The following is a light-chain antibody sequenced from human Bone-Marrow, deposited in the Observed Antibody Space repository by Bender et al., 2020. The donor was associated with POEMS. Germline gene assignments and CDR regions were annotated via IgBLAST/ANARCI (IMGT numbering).Light chain of an antibody. Sequence: QSVLTPPPSVSGAPGQRVTISCTGSSSNIGAGYDVHWYQQLPGTAPKLLIYGNTNRPSGVPDRISGSKSGTSASLAMTGLQAEDEGDYYCQSYDNSLGGWVFGGGTKLTVL. CDR3: QSYDNSLGGWV. CDR1: SSNIGAGYD. V-gene: IGLV1-40*01. J-gene: IGLJ3*02. CDR2: GNT.